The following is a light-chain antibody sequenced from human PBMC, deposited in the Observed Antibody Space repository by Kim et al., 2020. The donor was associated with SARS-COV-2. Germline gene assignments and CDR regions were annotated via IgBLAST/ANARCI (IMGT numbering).Light chain of an antibody. CDR3: QQYYSYPFT. V-gene: IGKV1-8*01. CDR2: GAT. CDR1: QGISSS. J-gene: IGKJ3*01. Sequence: AIRMTQSPSSFSASTGDRVTISCRASQGISSSLAWYQQKPGKAPKPLIYGATTLQSGVPSRFSGIGSGTDFTLTISCLQSEDFATYYCQQYYSYPFTFGPGTKVDIK.